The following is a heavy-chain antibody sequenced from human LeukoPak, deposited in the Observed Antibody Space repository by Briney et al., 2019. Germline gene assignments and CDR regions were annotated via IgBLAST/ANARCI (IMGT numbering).Heavy chain of an antibody. CDR1: GGSFSGYY. V-gene: IGHV4-34*01. D-gene: IGHD5-18*01. J-gene: IGHJ5*02. CDR3: ARGGYSYGYGFDP. Sequence: SETLSLTCAVYGGSFSGYYWSWIRQPPGKGLEWIGEINHSGSTNYNPSFKSRVTISVGTSKNQFSLKLSSVTAADTAVYYCARGGYSYGYGFDPWGQGTLVTVSS. CDR2: INHSGST.